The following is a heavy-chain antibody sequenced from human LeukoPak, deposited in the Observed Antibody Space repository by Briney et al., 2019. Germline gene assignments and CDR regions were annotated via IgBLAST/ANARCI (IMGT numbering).Heavy chain of an antibody. CDR3: AREVGIKFPFYYYYMDV. CDR2: TYTSGST. CDR1: GGSISSGSYY. D-gene: IGHD1-1*01. J-gene: IGHJ6*03. V-gene: IGHV4-61*02. Sequence: SETLSLTCTVSGGSISSGSYYWSWIRQPAGKGLEWIGRTYTSGSTNYNPSLKSRVTISVDTSKDQFSLKLSSVTAADMAVYYCAREVGIKFPFYYYYMDVWGKGTTVTISS.